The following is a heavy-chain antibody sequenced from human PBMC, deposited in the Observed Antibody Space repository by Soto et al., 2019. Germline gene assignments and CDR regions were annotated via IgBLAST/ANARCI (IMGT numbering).Heavy chain of an antibody. J-gene: IGHJ4*02. D-gene: IGHD3-10*01. CDR3: TKIYGSGTYLPDF. CDR1: GYSFEGYG. CDR2: IRSRSYGGAA. Sequence: EVQLVESGGGLEQPGRSLRLSCKTSGYSFEGYGVSWFRRAPGKGLEWVAFIRSRSYGGAADYAASVMGRFTVSRDDPRSIAYLEMNSLKIEDTAVYYCTKIYGSGTYLPDFWGQGTLVTVSS. V-gene: IGHV3-49*03.